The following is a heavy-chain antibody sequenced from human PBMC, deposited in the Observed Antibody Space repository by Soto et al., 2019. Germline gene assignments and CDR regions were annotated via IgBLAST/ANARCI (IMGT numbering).Heavy chain of an antibody. CDR3: ASLVAGAFDV. CDR1: GYTFTTHH. J-gene: IGHJ3*01. V-gene: IGHV7-4-1*01. Sequence: QVQLVQSGSELKKSGASVKVSCKASGYTFTTHHINWVRQAPGQGLEWMGWINTKTGNPAYVQGFTGRYVFSLDTSVSTAYLQIYNLNPEDTAVYYGASLVAGAFDVWGQGTMVTVSS. CDR2: INTKTGNP. D-gene: IGHD1-1*01.